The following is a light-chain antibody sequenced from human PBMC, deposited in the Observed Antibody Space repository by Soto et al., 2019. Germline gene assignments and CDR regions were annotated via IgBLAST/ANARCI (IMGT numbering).Light chain of an antibody. J-gene: IGKJ1*01. CDR3: QQSYTSPPGT. CDR2: RAS. CDR1: QIISTY. V-gene: IGKV1-39*01. Sequence: DIQMTQSPSSLSASVGDIVTISCRASQIISTYLNWYQQKPGTAPRLLISRASSVKSGVPPRFSGSGSGRDFTLTISRLRPEDIATYFCQQSYTSPPGTFGQGTKVEVK.